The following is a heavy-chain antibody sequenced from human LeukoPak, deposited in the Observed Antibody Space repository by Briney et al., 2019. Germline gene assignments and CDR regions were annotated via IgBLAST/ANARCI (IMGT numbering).Heavy chain of an antibody. D-gene: IGHD1-26*01. V-gene: IGHV3-43*01. J-gene: IGHJ4*02. CDR1: GFTFDDYT. CDR3: AKDIEVGATYGFHH. CDR2: ISWDGGST. Sequence: GGSLRLSCAASGFTFDDYTMHWVRQVPGKGLEWVSLISWDGGSTFYADSVKGRFIISRDNSKNSLYLQLNSLRTEDTAFYYCAKDIEVGATYGFHHWGQGTLVTVSS.